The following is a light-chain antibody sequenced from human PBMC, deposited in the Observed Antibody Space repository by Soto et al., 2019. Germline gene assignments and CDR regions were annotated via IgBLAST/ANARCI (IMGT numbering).Light chain of an antibody. J-gene: IGKJ2*01. V-gene: IGKV1-39*01. CDR1: QSIERY. CDR3: QQTYTDPHT. Sequence: DIQMTQSPSSLSASVGDRVTITCRASQSIERYLNWYQQKSGKAPKFLMYATSHLQSGVPSRFSGSGSGTEFTLTISGLQPEDFGSYYCQQTYTDPHTFGQGTKLEIE. CDR2: ATS.